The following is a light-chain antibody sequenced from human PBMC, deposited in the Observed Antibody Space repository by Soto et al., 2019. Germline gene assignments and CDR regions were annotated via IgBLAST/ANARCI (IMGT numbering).Light chain of an antibody. CDR1: QSIGHW. CDR3: QQYNTWWT. V-gene: IGKV1-5*01. Sequence: DIQMTQSPSTLSASLGDRVTITCRASQSIGHWLAWYQQKPGKAPKLLIFDASRLESGVPSRFSGSGSGTEFTLTISSLQPDDFATYYCQQYNTWWTFGQGTKVEIK. J-gene: IGKJ1*01. CDR2: DAS.